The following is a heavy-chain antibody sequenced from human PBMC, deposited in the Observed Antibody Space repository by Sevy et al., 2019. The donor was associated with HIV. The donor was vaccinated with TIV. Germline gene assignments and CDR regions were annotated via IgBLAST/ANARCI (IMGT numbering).Heavy chain of an antibody. CDR1: GGSISSSSYY. J-gene: IGHJ4*02. D-gene: IGHD6-13*01. CDR2: IYYSGST. CDR3: AGHDSSSWSFDY. Sequence: SETLSLTCTVSGGSISSSSYYWVWIRQPPGKGLEWIGSIYYSGSTYYNPPLKSRVPISVDTSKSQFSLKLSSVTAADTAVYYCAGHDSSSWSFDYWGQGTLVTVSS. V-gene: IGHV4-39*01.